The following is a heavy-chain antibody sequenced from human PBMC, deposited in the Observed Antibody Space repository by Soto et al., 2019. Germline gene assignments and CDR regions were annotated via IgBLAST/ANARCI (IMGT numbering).Heavy chain of an antibody. D-gene: IGHD6-13*01. CDR2: IGTAGDT. V-gene: IGHV3-13*01. Sequence: GVSLRLSCEASGFTFSGFDMHWVRQPTGKGLEWVSSIGTAGDTYYAVSVKGRFTISRDNAKNSLSLQMNSLRAGDMAVYFCAKSQEIGTHFFDSWGQGTQVTVSS. J-gene: IGHJ4*02. CDR1: GFTFSGFD. CDR3: AKSQEIGTHFFDS.